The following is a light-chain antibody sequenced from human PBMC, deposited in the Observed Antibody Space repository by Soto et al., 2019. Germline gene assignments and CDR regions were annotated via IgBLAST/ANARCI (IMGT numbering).Light chain of an antibody. J-gene: IGKJ4*01. CDR1: QSISRN. CDR2: TAS. Sequence: QSPSSLSASVGDRVTITCRASQSISRNLNWYQQKPGKAPELLIYTASNLQSGVPSRFSGSGSGTDFALTISSLQPEDSAVYYCQQSHSSPLSFGGGTKVDIK. V-gene: IGKV1-39*01. CDR3: QQSHSSPLS.